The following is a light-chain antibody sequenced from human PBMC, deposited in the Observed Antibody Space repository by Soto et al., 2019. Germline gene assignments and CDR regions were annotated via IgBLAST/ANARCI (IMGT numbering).Light chain of an antibody. J-gene: IGKJ4*01. CDR2: SAS. CDR3: QQADSFPRT. V-gene: IGKV1-12*01. Sequence: DIQMTQSPSFVSASVGDTVSMTCRASQDVSTWVAWYQQKPGKAPKLLIYSASNLEGGAPSRFSGSGSGTDFALSIRGLQPEDFATYYCQQADSFPRTFGGGTKVDIK. CDR1: QDVSTW.